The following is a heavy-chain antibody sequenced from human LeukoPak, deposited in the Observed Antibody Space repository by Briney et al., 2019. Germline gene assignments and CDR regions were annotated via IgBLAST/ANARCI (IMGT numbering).Heavy chain of an antibody. CDR3: ARVGYFDHAFDI. D-gene: IGHD3-9*01. CDR1: GGSFSTYY. Sequence: PSETLSLTCGVSGGSFSTYYWSWIRQPPGKGLEWIGEINHSGSTNYNPSLKSRVTMSVDTSKNQFSLKLSSVTAADTAVYYCARVGYFDHAFDIWGQGTMVTVSS. J-gene: IGHJ3*02. V-gene: IGHV4-34*01. CDR2: INHSGST.